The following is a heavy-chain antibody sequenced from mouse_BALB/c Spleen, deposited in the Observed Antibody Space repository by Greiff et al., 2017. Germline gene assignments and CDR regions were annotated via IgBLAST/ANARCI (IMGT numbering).Heavy chain of an antibody. Sequence: EVHLVESGGDLVKPGGSLKLSCAASGFTFSSYGMSWVRQTPDKRLEWVATISSGGSYTYYPDSVKGRFTISRDNAKNTLYLQMSSLKSEDTAMYYCARTTPGSYYFDYWGQGTTLTVSS. D-gene: IGHD1-1*01. CDR3: ARTTPGSYYFDY. CDR2: ISSGGSYT. J-gene: IGHJ2*01. V-gene: IGHV5-6*01. CDR1: GFTFSSYG.